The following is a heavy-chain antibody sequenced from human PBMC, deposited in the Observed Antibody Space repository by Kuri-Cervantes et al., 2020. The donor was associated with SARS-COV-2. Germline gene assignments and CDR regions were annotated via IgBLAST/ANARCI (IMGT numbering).Heavy chain of an antibody. CDR3: ARDGSFSPLYYYYYYMDV. CDR1: GGSISSYY. CDR2: IYYSGST. V-gene: IGHV4-59*12. J-gene: IGHJ6*03. Sequence: ETLSLTCTVSGGSISSYYWSWIRQPPGKGLEWIGYIYYSGSTNYNPSLKSRVTISVDTSKNQFSLKLSSVTAADTAVYYCARDGSFSPLYYYYYYMDVWGKGTTVTVSS. D-gene: IGHD2/OR15-2a*01.